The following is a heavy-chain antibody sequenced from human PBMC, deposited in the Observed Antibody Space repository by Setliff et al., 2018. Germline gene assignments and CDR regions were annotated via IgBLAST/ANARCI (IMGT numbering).Heavy chain of an antibody. CDR2: INPNSGGT. D-gene: IGHD3-22*01. CDR3: ARVRQGYYDSSGAYYYYGMDV. Sequence: ASVKVSCKASGYTFTGYYMHWVRQAPGQGLEWMGWINPNSGGTNYAQKFQGWVTMTRDTSISTAYMELSRLGSDDTAVYYCARVRQGYYDSSGAYYYYGMDVWGQGTTVTVSS. J-gene: IGHJ6*02. V-gene: IGHV1-2*04. CDR1: GYTFTGYY.